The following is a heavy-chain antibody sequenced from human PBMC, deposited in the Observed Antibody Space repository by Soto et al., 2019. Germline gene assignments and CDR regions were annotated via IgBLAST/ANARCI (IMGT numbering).Heavy chain of an antibody. CDR1: GFTFSVYA. J-gene: IGHJ6*02. Sequence: HPGGSLRLSCVASGFTFSVYAMSWVRQAPGKGLEWVSAIGGSGGNTFYADSVKGRFTMSRDNSKNTLYLQMNSLRAEDTAVYYCARDRGNLDVWGQGTTVTVSS. V-gene: IGHV3-23*01. CDR3: ARDRGNLDV. D-gene: IGHD6-25*01. CDR2: IGGSGGNT.